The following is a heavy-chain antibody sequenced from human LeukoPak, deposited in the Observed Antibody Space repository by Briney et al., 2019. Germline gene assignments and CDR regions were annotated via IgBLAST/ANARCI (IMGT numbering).Heavy chain of an antibody. D-gene: IGHD3-22*01. J-gene: IGHJ4*02. CDR1: GGSISSGGYH. CDR2: IYYSGST. Sequence: PSQTLSLTCTVSGGSISSGGYHWSWIRQHPGKGLEWIGYIYYSGSTYYNPSLKSRVTISVDTSKNQFSLKLSSVTAADTAVYYCARGYGDSSGYYNYWGQGTLVTVSS. CDR3: ARGYGDSSGYYNY. V-gene: IGHV4-31*03.